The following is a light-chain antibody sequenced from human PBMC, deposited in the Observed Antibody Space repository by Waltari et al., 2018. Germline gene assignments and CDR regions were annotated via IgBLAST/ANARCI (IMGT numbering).Light chain of an antibody. V-gene: IGLV2-14*01. Sequence: QSALTQPASVSGSPGQSITISCTGTSSDVGGYNYVSWYQQHPGNAPKLMIYEVSNRPSVVCNRFSGSKSGNTASLTISGLQAEDEADYYCSSYTSSSSVVFGGGTKLTVL. CDR2: EVS. J-gene: IGLJ2*01. CDR1: SSDVGGYNY. CDR3: SSYTSSSSVV.